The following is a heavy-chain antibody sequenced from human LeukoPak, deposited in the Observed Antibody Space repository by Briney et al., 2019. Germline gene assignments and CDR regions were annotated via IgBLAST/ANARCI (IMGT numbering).Heavy chain of an antibody. J-gene: IGHJ4*02. CDR2: IYPGDSDT. CDR3: ARRDYGEDYFDY. CDR1: GYNFTSYW. Sequence: GGSLQISCKGSGYNFTSYWIGWVRQMPGKGLEWMGIIYPGDSDTRYSTSFQGQVTISADKSISTAYLQWSSLKASDTAMYYCARRDYGEDYFDYWGQGTLVTVSS. V-gene: IGHV5-51*01. D-gene: IGHD4-17*01.